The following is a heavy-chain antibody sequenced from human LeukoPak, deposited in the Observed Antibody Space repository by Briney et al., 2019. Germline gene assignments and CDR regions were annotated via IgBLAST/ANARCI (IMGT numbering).Heavy chain of an antibody. CDR3: ARGTYCGGDCSAFFDY. J-gene: IGHJ4*02. D-gene: IGHD2-21*01. Sequence: SVKISCKASGGTFSSYAISWVRQAPGQGLEWMGGIIPIFGTANYAQKFQGRVTITADESTSTAYMELSSLRSEDTAAYYCARGTYCGGDCSAFFDYWGQGTLVTVSS. CDR2: IIPIFGTA. CDR1: GGTFSSYA. V-gene: IGHV1-69*13.